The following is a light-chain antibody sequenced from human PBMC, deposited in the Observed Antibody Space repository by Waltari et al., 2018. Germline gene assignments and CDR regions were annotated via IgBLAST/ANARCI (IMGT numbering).Light chain of an antibody. Sequence: QSVLIQPPSVSGTPGQRVTISCSGANSNIGRNYVYWFAHLPGEAPKLLVFRNDPRPSGVPGRFSGSKSGTSASLAISGLQSEDEADFYCATWDDSLGGAIFGPGTKVTVL. CDR1: NSNIGRNY. J-gene: IGLJ1*01. V-gene: IGLV1-47*01. CDR3: ATWDDSLGGAI. CDR2: RND.